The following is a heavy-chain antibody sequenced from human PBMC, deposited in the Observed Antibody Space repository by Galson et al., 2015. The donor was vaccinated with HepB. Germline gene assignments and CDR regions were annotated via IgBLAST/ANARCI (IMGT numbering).Heavy chain of an antibody. D-gene: IGHD5-24*01. CDR2: IIPIFGTA. Sequence: SVKVSCKASGGTFSSYAISWVRQAPGQGLEWMGGIIPIFGTANYAQKFQGRVTITADESTSTAYMELSSLRSEDTAVYYCARDAGWLQFDAFDIWGQGTMVTVSS. J-gene: IGHJ3*02. CDR1: GGTFSSYA. CDR3: ARDAGWLQFDAFDI. V-gene: IGHV1-69*13.